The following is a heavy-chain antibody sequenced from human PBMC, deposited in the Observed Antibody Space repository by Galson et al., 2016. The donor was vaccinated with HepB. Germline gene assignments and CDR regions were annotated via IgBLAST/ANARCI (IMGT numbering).Heavy chain of an antibody. Sequence: ETLSLTCTVSGGSISVSSSVYYWGWVRQPPGKGLEWIGTAYHTGTTHYNPSFMSRISTSVDTSKNQFSLRLTSVTAADTAVYYCARHLAPSMVSGFDYWGQGILVSVSS. CDR1: GGSISVSSSVYY. D-gene: IGHD5-18*01. CDR3: ARHLAPSMVSGFDY. J-gene: IGHJ4*02. V-gene: IGHV4-39*01. CDR2: AYHTGTT.